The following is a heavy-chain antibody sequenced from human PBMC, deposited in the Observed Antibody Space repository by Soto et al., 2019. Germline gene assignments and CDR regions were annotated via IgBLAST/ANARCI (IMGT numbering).Heavy chain of an antibody. CDR1: EDSFTSYW. CDR2: IYPGDSDT. J-gene: IGHJ4*02. Sequence: PGESLRISYKGSEDSFTSYWIGWVRQMPGKGLEWMGIIYPGDSDTRYSPSFQGQVTISADKSISTAYLQWSSLKASDTAMYYCARVYGDSVAYGFDYWGQGTLVPVSS. V-gene: IGHV5-51*01. CDR3: ARVYGDSVAYGFDY. D-gene: IGHD4-17*01.